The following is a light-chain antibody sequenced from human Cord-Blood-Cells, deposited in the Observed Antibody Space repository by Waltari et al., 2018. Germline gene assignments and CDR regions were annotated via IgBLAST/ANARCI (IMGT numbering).Light chain of an antibody. J-gene: IGKJ2*01. CDR1: QSVSRSY. V-gene: IGKV3-20*01. Sequence: EILLTQSPGTLSLSPGERATLSCRASQSVSRSYLAWYQQKPGQAPRLLIYGASSRATGIPDGFIGSGSGTDFTLTISRLEPEDFAVYYCQQYGSSPRYTFGQGTKLEIK. CDR3: QQYGSSPRYT. CDR2: GAS.